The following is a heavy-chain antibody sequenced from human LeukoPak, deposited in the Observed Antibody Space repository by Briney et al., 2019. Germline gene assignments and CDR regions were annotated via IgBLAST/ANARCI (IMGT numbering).Heavy chain of an antibody. CDR1: GGSISSGGYS. CDR2: IYQSGST. D-gene: IGHD3-9*01. J-gene: IGHJ4*02. CDR3: ARGGRYFDWPYFDY. V-gene: IGHV4-30-2*01. Sequence: SETLSLTCAVSGGSISSGGYSWSWIRQPPGKGLECIGYIYQSGSTYYNPSRKSRVTISPDRSKNQFSLKLSSVTAADTAVYYCARGGRYFDWPYFDYWGQGTLVTVSS.